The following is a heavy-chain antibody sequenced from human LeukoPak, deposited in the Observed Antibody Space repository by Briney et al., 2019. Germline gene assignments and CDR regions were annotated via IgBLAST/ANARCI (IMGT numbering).Heavy chain of an antibody. V-gene: IGHV3-30-3*01. CDR3: AREGIDDYGDPKDAFDI. D-gene: IGHD4-17*01. Sequence: QPGRSLRLSCAASGFTFSSYAMHWVRRAPGKGLEWVAVISYDGSNKYYADSVKGRFTISRDNSKNTLYLQMNSLRAEDTAVYYCAREGIDDYGDPKDAFDIWGQGTMVTVSS. J-gene: IGHJ3*02. CDR2: ISYDGSNK. CDR1: GFTFSSYA.